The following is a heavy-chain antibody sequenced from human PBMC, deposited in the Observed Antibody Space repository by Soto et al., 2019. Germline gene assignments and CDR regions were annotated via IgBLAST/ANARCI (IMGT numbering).Heavy chain of an antibody. CDR3: ARDPYYYDSSGYRGFDY. V-gene: IGHV1-18*01. CDR2: SSAYNSNT. CDR1: GYTFTSYG. D-gene: IGHD3-22*01. Sequence: QVQLVQSGAEVKKPGDSVKVSCKASGYTFTSYGISWVRQAPGQGLEWMGWSSAYNSNTNYAQKLQGRVTMTTDTSTSTAYMELRSLRSDDTAVYYCARDPYYYDSSGYRGFDYWGQGTLVTVSS. J-gene: IGHJ4*02.